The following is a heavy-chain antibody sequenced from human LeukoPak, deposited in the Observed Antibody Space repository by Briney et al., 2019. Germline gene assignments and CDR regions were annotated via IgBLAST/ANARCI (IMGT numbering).Heavy chain of an antibody. CDR3: ARLVGKGAFDI. CDR2: INPNSGGT. Sequence: ASVKVSCKASGYTFTVYYMHWVRHAPGQGIEWMGRINPNSGGTNYAQKFQGRVTMTRDTSISTADMEPSRLRSDDTAVYYCARLVGKGAFDIWGEGTMVTVSS. J-gene: IGHJ3*02. CDR1: GYTFTVYY. V-gene: IGHV1-2*06.